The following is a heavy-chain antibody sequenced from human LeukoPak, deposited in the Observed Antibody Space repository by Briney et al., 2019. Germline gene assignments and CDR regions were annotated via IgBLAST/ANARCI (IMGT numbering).Heavy chain of an antibody. D-gene: IGHD3-22*01. J-gene: IGHJ5*02. CDR3: ARDQTNYYDSSGYGGWFDP. Sequence: PSETLSLTCTVSGGSISSYYWSWIRQPPGKGLEWIGYIYYSGSSNYNPSLKSRVTMSVDTSKNQFSLKLSSVTAADTAVYYCARDQTNYYDSSGYGGWFDPWGQGTLVTVSS. V-gene: IGHV4-59*12. CDR2: IYYSGSS. CDR1: GGSISSYY.